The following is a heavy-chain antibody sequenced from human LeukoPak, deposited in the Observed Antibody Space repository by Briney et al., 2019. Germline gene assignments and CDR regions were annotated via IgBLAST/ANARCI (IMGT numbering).Heavy chain of an antibody. D-gene: IGHD2-2*01. J-gene: IGHJ5*02. Sequence: PGGSLRLSCAASGFTFSTYEMNWVRQAPGKGLEWVSYISSSGSTIYYADSVKGRFTISRDNAKNSLYLQVNSLRAEDTAVYYCARGPLHVVVPAATWFDPWGQGILVTVSS. CDR3: ARGPLHVVVPAATWFDP. V-gene: IGHV3-48*03. CDR1: GFTFSTYE. CDR2: ISSSGSTI.